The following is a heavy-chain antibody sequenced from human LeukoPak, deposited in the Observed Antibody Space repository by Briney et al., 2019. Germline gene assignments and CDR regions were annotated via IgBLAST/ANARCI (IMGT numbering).Heavy chain of an antibody. CDR2: MNPNSGNT. V-gene: IGHV1-8*03. CDR1: GYTFTSYD. Sequence: ASVKVSCKASGYTFTSYDINWVRQATGQGLEWMGWMNPNSGNTGYAQKFQGRVTITRNTSISTAYMELSSLRSEDTAVYYCARGLEVFSGGYPGYWFDPWGQGTLVTVSS. J-gene: IGHJ5*02. CDR3: ARGLEVFSGGYPGYWFDP. D-gene: IGHD3-22*01.